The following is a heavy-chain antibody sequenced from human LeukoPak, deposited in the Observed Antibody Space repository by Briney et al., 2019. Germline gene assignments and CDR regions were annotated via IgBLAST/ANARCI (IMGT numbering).Heavy chain of an antibody. J-gene: IGHJ5*02. V-gene: IGHV4-39*07. CDR1: GGSISGSPYY. Sequence: SETLSLTCTVSGGSISGSPYYWGWIRQPPGKGLEWIGSIYYSGTTHYNPSLESRVTISVDTSKNQFSLKLASVTAADTAIYYCAKGAGGFSYYNWFDPWGQGTLVTVSS. D-gene: IGHD5-18*01. CDR2: IYYSGTT. CDR3: AKGAGGFSYYNWFDP.